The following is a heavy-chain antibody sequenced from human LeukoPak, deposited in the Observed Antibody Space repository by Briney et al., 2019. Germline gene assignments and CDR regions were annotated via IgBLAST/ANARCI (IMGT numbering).Heavy chain of an antibody. D-gene: IGHD3-22*01. CDR1: GDSISSGGYY. CDR3: ARASDSSGYSATPYYYYCMDV. V-gene: IGHV4-31*03. J-gene: IGHJ6*02. CDR2: IYYSVST. Sequence: PSQTLSLTCTVSGDSISSGGYYSGWIRQHPGKGLEWSGHIYYSVSTDDTPSLQSRLTITVDTTQNRFDLKLSSVTAADTPVYYCARASDSSGYSATPYYYYCMDVWGQGTTVTVSS.